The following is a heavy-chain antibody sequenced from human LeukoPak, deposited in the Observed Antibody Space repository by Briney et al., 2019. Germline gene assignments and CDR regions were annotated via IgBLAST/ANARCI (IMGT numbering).Heavy chain of an antibody. CDR2: MNPNSGNT. V-gene: IGHV1-8*01. CDR1: GYTFTSYD. CDR3: ARGAKYSGSSGDY. D-gene: IGHD1-26*01. J-gene: IGHJ4*02. Sequence: ASVKVSCKASGYTFTSYDSNWVRQATGQGLEWMGWMNPNSGNTGYAQKFQGRVTMTRNTSISTAYMELSSLRSEDTAVYYCARGAKYSGSSGDYWGQGTLVTVSS.